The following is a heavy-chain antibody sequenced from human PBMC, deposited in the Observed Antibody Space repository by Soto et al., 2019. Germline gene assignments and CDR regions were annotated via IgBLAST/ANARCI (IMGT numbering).Heavy chain of an antibody. J-gene: IGHJ4*02. Sequence: ASVKVSCKASGYTFTNYGIHWVRQAPGQGLEWLGWIHAGNGDTRYSPKFQGRVTITRDTSASTAYMELRSLTSRDTAIFYCVTSHWAGWGQGTQVPVAS. CDR3: VTSHWAG. CDR1: GYTFTNYG. CDR2: IHAGNGDT. D-gene: IGHD7-27*01. V-gene: IGHV1-3*01.